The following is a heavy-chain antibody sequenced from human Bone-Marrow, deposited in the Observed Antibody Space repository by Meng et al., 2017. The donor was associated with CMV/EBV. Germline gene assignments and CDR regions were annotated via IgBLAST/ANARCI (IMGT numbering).Heavy chain of an antibody. Sequence: SETLSLTCTVSGGSISSSSYYWGWIRQPPGKGLEWIGSIYYSGSTYYNPSLKSRVTISVDTPKNQFSLKLSSVTAADTAVYYCARVRLGGSSGLGEFDPWGQGTLVTVSS. V-gene: IGHV4-39*07. D-gene: IGHD3-16*01. J-gene: IGHJ5*02. CDR3: ARVRLGGSSGLGEFDP. CDR1: GGSISSSSYY. CDR2: IYYSGST.